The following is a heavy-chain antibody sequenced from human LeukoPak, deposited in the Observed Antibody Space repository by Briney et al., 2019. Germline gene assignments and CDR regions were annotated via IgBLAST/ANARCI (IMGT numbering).Heavy chain of an antibody. J-gene: IGHJ6*04. CDR1: GFTFSSYA. D-gene: IGHD3-10*01. CDR3: ARDSHYYGSGDV. Sequence: GGSLRLSCAASGFTFSSYAMQWVRQSPGKGVEWVAVISYDGSNKYYADSVKGRFTISRDNSKNTVYLQMNSLRAEDTAVYYCARDSHYYGSGDVWGKGTTVTVSS. V-gene: IGHV3-30*04. CDR2: ISYDGSNK.